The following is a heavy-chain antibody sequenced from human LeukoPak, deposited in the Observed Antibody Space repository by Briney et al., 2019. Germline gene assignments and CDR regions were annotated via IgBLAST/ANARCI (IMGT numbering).Heavy chain of an antibody. CDR2: INYIGST. Sequence: SETLSLTCSVSGGSVSSGNYFWGWIRQPPGQGLEWIGNINYIGSTAYNPSLKSRVTMSVDTSKNQFSLKMTSVTAADTAVYYCARLSKGRYFDYIFDYWGQGTLVTVSS. V-gene: IGHV4-39*01. CDR3: ARLSKGRYFDYIFDY. CDR1: GGSVSSGNYF. J-gene: IGHJ4*02. D-gene: IGHD3-9*01.